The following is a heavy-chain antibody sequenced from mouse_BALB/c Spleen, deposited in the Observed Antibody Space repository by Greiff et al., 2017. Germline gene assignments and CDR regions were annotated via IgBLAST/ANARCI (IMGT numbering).Heavy chain of an antibody. D-gene: IGHD2-14*01. J-gene: IGHJ4*01. CDR1: GYTFTDYY. Sequence: QVQLQQSGAELARPGASVKLSCKASGYTFTDYYINWVKQRTGQGLEWIGEIYHGSGNTYYNEKFKGKATLTADKSSSTAYMQLSSLTSEDSAVYFCARRNRYGYAMDYWGQGTSVTVSS. V-gene: IGHV1-77*01. CDR3: ARRNRYGYAMDY. CDR2: IYHGSGNT.